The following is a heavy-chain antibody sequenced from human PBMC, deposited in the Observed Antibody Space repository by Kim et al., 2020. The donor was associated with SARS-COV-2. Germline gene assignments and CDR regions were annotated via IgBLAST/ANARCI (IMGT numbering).Heavy chain of an antibody. J-gene: IGHJ5*02. D-gene: IGHD3-22*01. CDR1: GGTFSSYA. CDR2: IIPIFGTA. CDR3: ASEEALDYYDSSGSWGHKYAT. Sequence: SVKVSCKASGGTFSSYAISWVRQAPGQGLEWMGGIIPIFGTANYAQKFQGRVTITADESTSTAYMELSSLRSEDTAVYYCASEEALDYYDSSGSWGHKYATWGQGTLVTVSS. V-gene: IGHV1-69*13.